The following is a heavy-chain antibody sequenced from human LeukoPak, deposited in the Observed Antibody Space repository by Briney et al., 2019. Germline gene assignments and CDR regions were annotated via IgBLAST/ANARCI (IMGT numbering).Heavy chain of an antibody. J-gene: IGHJ4*02. CDR3: AKDKGLLWFGELSYYFDY. Sequence: AGGSLRLSCAASGFTFSSYGMHWVRQAPGKGLEWVAFIRYDGSNKYYADSVKGRFTISRDNSKNTLYLQMNSLRAEDTAVYYCAKDKGLLWFGELSYYFDYWGQGTLVTVSS. D-gene: IGHD3-10*01. CDR2: IRYDGSNK. CDR1: GFTFSSYG. V-gene: IGHV3-30*02.